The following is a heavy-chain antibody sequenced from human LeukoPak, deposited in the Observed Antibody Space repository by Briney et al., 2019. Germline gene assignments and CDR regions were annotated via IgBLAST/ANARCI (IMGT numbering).Heavy chain of an antibody. D-gene: IGHD3-22*01. Sequence: GGSLRLSCAASGFTFSSYGMHWVRQAPGKGLEWVAVISYDGSNKYYADSVKGRFTISRDNSKNTLYLQMNSLRAEDTAVYYCAKNPAATDPYYYDSSGYSAEYFQHWGQGTLVTVSS. CDR3: AKNPAATDPYYYDSSGYSAEYFQH. V-gene: IGHV3-30*18. CDR1: GFTFSSYG. CDR2: ISYDGSNK. J-gene: IGHJ1*01.